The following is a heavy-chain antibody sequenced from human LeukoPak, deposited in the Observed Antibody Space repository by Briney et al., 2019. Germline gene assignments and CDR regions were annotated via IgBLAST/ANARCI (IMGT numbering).Heavy chain of an antibody. D-gene: IGHD2-21*02. V-gene: IGHV3-48*03. CDR3: ARVLEMTAQNDY. CDR2: ISSSGSTI. CDR1: GFTFNSYA. Sequence: GGSLRLSCAASGFTFNSYAMSWVRQAPGKGLEWVSYISSSGSTIYYADSVKGRFTISRDNAKNSLYLQMNSLRAEDTAVYYCARVLEMTAQNDYWGQGTLVTVSS. J-gene: IGHJ4*02.